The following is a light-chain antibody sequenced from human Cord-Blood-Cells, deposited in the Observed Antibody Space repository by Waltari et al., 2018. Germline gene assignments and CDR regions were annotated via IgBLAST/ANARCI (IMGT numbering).Light chain of an antibody. V-gene: IGKV1-39*01. Sequence: DIQMTQSPSSMSASVGDRLTITCRASQSISSSLNWYQQKPGKAPKLLIYAASSVQSGVPSRFSGSGYGTDFTLTISSLQPEDFATYYCQQSYSTPLMYSFGQGTKLEIK. J-gene: IGKJ2*03. CDR2: AAS. CDR3: QQSYSTPLMYS. CDR1: QSISSS.